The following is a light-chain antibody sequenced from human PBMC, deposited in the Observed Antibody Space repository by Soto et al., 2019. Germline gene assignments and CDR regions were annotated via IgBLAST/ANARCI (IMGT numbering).Light chain of an antibody. V-gene: IGKV3D-20*01. CDR3: QQYSSSPYT. Sequence: EIVLTQSPVTLSLSPGERATLSCGASQTVSSGYLAWYQQRPGLAPRLLIYDASSRATGIPDRFSGSGSGTDFSLTISRLEPEDFAEYYCQQYSSSPYTFGQGTRLEIK. CDR2: DAS. CDR1: QTVSSGY. J-gene: IGKJ5*01.